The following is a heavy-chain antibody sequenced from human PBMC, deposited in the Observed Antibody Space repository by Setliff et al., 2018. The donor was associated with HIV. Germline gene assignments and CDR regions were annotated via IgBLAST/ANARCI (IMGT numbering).Heavy chain of an antibody. CDR1: GYSFRNYG. D-gene: IGHD3-22*01. Sequence: GASVKVSCKASGYSFRNYGISWVRQAPGQGLEWMGWISGGTNYAQKFQGRVTMTRDTSITTLYMELSSLTSEDTAVYYCARIPNHSSGFDYWGQGTPVTVSS. V-gene: IGHV1-2*02. CDR3: ARIPNHSSGFDY. J-gene: IGHJ4*02. CDR2: ISGGT.